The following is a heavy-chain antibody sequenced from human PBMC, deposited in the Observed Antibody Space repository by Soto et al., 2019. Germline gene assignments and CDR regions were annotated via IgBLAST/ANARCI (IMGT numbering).Heavy chain of an antibody. CDR2: IYSGGST. J-gene: IGHJ3*02. D-gene: IGHD6-13*01. V-gene: IGHV3-53*02. CDR3: ARGPRIAAPGILHAFDI. Sequence: EVQLVETGGGLIQPGGSLRLSCAASGLTVSSNFMSWVRQAPGKRLEWVSIIYSGGSTYYADSVKGRFTISRDISKNTLYFQMNSLRAEDTAVYYCARGPRIAAPGILHAFDIWGQGTMVTVSS. CDR1: GLTVSSNF.